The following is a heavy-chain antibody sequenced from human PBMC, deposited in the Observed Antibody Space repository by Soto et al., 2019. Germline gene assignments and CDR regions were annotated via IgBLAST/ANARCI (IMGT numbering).Heavy chain of an antibody. Sequence: SETLSLTCTVSGGSISSYYWGWIRQPPGKGLEWIANIYYSGSTYYNPSLKSRVTISVGTSKNQFSLKLSSVTAADTAVYYCARGGRRSPGMDVWGQGTTVTVSS. CDR1: GGSISSYY. J-gene: IGHJ6*02. V-gene: IGHV4-39*07. CDR3: ARGGRRSPGMDV. CDR2: IYYSGST.